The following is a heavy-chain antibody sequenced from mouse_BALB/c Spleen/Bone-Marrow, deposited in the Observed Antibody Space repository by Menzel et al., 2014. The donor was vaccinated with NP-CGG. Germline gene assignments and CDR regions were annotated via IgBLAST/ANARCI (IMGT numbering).Heavy chain of an antibody. CDR3: ARDLYYYGFDY. CDR2: IWGDGST. V-gene: IGHV2-6-7*01. Sequence: QVQLKESGPGLVAPSQSLSITCTVSGFSLTDYGVNWVRQPPGKNLEWLGMIWGDGSTDHNSALKSRLSISKDNSQSQVFLKMNGLETDDTARYYCARDLYYYGFDYWGQGTTLTVSS. J-gene: IGHJ2*01. CDR1: GFSLTDYG. D-gene: IGHD1-1*01.